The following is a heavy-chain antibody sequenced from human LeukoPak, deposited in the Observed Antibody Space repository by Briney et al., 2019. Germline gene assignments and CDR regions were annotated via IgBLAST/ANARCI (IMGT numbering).Heavy chain of an antibody. CDR2: ISGSGGST. D-gene: IGHD5-12*01. J-gene: IGHJ6*02. CDR3: AKYIGHAYYYYGMDV. CDR1: GFTFSSYA. V-gene: IGHV3-23*01. Sequence: GGSLRLSCAASGFTFSSYAMSWVRQAPGKGLEWVSAISGSGGSTYYADSVKGRFTISRDNSKNTLYLQMNSLRAEDTAVYYCAKYIGHAYYYYGMDVWGQGPTLTVSS.